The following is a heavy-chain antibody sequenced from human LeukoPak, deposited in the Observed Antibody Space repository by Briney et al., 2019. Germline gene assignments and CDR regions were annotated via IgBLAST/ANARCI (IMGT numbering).Heavy chain of an antibody. D-gene: IGHD3-16*01. CDR2: IKEDGSEK. CDR3: ARNGLIGFDY. Sequence: GGSLRLSCADSGFTFSKYWMSWVRQAPGKGLEWVARIKEDGSEKYYVDSVKGRFTISRGNTKNSMYLQMNSLRAEDTAVYYCARNGLIGFDYWGQGTLVTVSS. J-gene: IGHJ4*02. CDR1: GFTFSKYW. V-gene: IGHV3-7*04.